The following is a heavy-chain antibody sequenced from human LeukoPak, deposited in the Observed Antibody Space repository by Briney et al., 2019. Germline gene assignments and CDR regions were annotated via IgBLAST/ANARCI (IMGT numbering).Heavy chain of an antibody. D-gene: IGHD3-10*01. CDR3: ARGSMVRGVPLSDY. CDR2: INPNSGGT. J-gene: IGHJ4*02. Sequence: GASVKVSCKASGYTFTGYYMHWVRQAPGQGLEWMGWINPNSGGTNYAQKFQGRVTMTRDTSINTAYMELSRLRSDDTAVYYCARGSMVRGVPLSDYWGQGTLVTVSS. CDR1: GYTFTGYY. V-gene: IGHV1-2*02.